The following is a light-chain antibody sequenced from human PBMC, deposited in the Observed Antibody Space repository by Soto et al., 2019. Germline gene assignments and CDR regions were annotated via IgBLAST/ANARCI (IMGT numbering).Light chain of an antibody. Sequence: DIQMTQSPSSLSAGVGDRVTITCRANQGIRSWLAWYQQKPGKAPKLLIYDASALPRGVPARFSGSGSGTKFTLTIASLQPDDFATYYCQQYETFSGTFGPGTKVDIK. J-gene: IGKJ1*01. CDR3: QQYETFSGT. CDR2: DAS. V-gene: IGKV1D-16*01. CDR1: QGIRSW.